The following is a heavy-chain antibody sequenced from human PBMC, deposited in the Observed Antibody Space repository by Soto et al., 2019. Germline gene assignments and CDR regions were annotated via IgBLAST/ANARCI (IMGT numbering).Heavy chain of an antibody. CDR2: ISGSGGST. J-gene: IGHJ6*04. Sequence: PGGSLRLSCAASGFTFSSYAMSWVRQAPGKGLEWVSAISGSGGSTYYADSVKGRFTISRDNSKNTLYLQMNSMRAEDTAVYYCAKASEGYSSSWYGGYYYYGMDVWGEGTTVTVSS. CDR3: AKASEGYSSSWYGGYYYYGMDV. CDR1: GFTFSSYA. V-gene: IGHV3-23*01. D-gene: IGHD6-13*01.